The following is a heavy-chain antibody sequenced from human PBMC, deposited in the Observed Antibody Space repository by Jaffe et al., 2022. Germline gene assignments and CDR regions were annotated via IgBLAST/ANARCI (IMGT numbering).Heavy chain of an antibody. J-gene: IGHJ4*02. D-gene: IGHD6-25*01. CDR3: ARHGGWEAAAGTFDY. CDR2: IYHSGST. V-gene: IGHV4-38-2*01. CDR1: GYSISSGYY. Sequence: QVQLQESGPGLVKPSETLSLTCAVSGYSISSGYYWGWIRQPPGKGLEWIGSIYHSGSTYYNPSLKSRVTISVDTSKNQFSLKLSSVTAADTAVYYCARHGGWEAAAGTFDYWGQGTLVTVSS.